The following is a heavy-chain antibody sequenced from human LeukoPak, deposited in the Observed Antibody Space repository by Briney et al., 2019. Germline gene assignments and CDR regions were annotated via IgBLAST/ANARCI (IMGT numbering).Heavy chain of an antibody. CDR3: TSSRLLWFGSYYMDV. CDR2: IKSKTEGGTI. Sequence: GGSLRLSCAASGFTFINAWMSWARQAPGEGLEWVGRIKSKTEGGTIEYAAPVEGRFSISRDDSKNTAYLQMNSLKTEDTAVYYCTSSRLLWFGSYYMDVWGKGTTVTISS. D-gene: IGHD3-10*01. CDR1: GFTFINAW. V-gene: IGHV3-15*01. J-gene: IGHJ6*03.